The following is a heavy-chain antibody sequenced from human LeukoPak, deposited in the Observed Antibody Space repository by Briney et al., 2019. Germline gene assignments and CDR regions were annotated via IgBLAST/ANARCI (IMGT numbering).Heavy chain of an antibody. CDR2: ISSSSTI. CDR1: GFTFSSYS. Sequence: GGSLRLSCAASGFTFSSYSMNWVRQAPGKGLEWVSYISSSSTIYYADSVKGRFTISRDNAKNSLYLQMNSLRAEDTAVYYCAREGHCTNGVCSPGYMDVWGKGTTVTVSS. J-gene: IGHJ6*03. CDR3: AREGHCTNGVCSPGYMDV. D-gene: IGHD2-8*01. V-gene: IGHV3-48*01.